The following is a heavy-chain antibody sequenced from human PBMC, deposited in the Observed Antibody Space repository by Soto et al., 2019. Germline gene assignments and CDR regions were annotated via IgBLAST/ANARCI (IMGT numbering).Heavy chain of an antibody. Sequence: SEEGSCRDSGYTFTGYYMHWVRQAPGQGLEWMGWINPNSGGTNYAQKFQGRVTMTRDTSISTAYMELSRLRSDDTAVYYCARDRGTAIVVYFDYWGQGTLVIVYS. J-gene: IGHJ4*02. V-gene: IGHV1-2*02. CDR3: ARDRGTAIVVYFDY. CDR2: INPNSGGT. D-gene: IGHD5-18*01. CDR1: GYTFTGYY.